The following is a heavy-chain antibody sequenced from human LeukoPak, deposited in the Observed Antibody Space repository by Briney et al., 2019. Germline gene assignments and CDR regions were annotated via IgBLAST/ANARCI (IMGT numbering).Heavy chain of an antibody. V-gene: IGHV3-74*03. Sequence: GGSLRLSCTASGFTFSTYWINWVRQSPGKGLVWVALINGDGSTTTHADSVKGRFTISRDNAKNTAYLQMNSLRAEDAAIYYCAKDLLSGSGSTCYDYWGQGTLVTVSS. J-gene: IGHJ4*02. CDR3: AKDLLSGSGSTCYDY. D-gene: IGHD2-15*01. CDR2: INGDGSTT. CDR1: GFTFSTYW.